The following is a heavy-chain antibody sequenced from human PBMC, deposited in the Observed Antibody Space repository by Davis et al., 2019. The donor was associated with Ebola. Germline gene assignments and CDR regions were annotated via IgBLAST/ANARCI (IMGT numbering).Heavy chain of an antibody. CDR1: GFTFGSYA. V-gene: IGHV3-30*04. CDR2: ISYDGNNE. J-gene: IGHJ6*04. Sequence: PGGSLRLSCAASGFTFGSYAMHWVRQAPGKGLEWVASISYDGNNEFYGDSMKGRFTISRDNSKNTLYLQMNSLRAEDTAVYYCAKDLGATIAYYGMDIWGKGTTVAVSS. CDR3: AKDLGATIAYYGMDI. D-gene: IGHD1-26*01.